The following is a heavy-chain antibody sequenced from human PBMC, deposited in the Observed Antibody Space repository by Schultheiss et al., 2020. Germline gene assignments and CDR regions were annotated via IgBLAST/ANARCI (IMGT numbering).Heavy chain of an antibody. V-gene: IGHV4-59*08. CDR3: ARGDLLSRKIDVSRFGSGWYYFDY. D-gene: IGHD6-19*01. Sequence: SQTLSLTCAVSSESFSNYYWSWIRQPPGKGLEWIGYIYYSGSTNYNPSLKSRVTISVDTSKNQFSLKLSSVTAADTAVYYCARGDLLSRKIDVSRFGSGWYYFDYWGQGTLVTVSS. J-gene: IGHJ4*02. CDR2: IYYSGST. CDR1: SESFSNYY.